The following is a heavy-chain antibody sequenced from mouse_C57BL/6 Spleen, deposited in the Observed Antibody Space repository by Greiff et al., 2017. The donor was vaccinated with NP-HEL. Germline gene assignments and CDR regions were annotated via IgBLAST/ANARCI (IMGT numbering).Heavy chain of an antibody. CDR1: GFTFSSYA. CDR2: ISSGGDYI. J-gene: IGHJ2*01. CDR3: TREDYGSSYDY. D-gene: IGHD1-1*01. Sequence: EVKLVESGEGLVKPGGSLKLSCAASGFTFSSYAMSWVRQTPEKRLEWVAYISSGGDYIYYADTVKGRFTISRDNARNTLYLQMSSLKSEDTATYYCTREDYGSSYDYWGQGTTLTVSS. V-gene: IGHV5-9-1*02.